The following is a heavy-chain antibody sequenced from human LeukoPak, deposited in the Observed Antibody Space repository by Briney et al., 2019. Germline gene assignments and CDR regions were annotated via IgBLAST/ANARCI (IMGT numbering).Heavy chain of an antibody. CDR3: VKTMIPFGGLIRTDAFDI. J-gene: IGHJ3*02. CDR1: GFSFSSYA. CDR2: INSHGDNT. V-gene: IGHV3-64D*06. Sequence: GGSLRLSCSASGFSFSSYALHWVRQAPGKGLQYVSGINSHGDNTYYADSVGGRFTISRDNSKNTVFLQMSSLRAEDTALYYCVKTMIPFGGLIRTDAFDIWGPGTTVTVSS. D-gene: IGHD3-16*01.